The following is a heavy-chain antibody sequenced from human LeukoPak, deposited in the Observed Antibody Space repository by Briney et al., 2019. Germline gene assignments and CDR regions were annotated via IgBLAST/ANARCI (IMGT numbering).Heavy chain of an antibody. CDR3: AKAYYDSSGYYYDDAFDI. J-gene: IGHJ3*02. Sequence: PGGSLRLSCAASGFNFSSYAMSWVRQAPGKGLEWVSAISGSGGSTYYADSVKGRFTISRDNSKNTLYLQMNSLRAEDTAVYYCAKAYYDSSGYYYDDAFDIWGQGTMVTVSS. D-gene: IGHD3-22*01. CDR1: GFNFSSYA. CDR2: ISGSGGST. V-gene: IGHV3-23*01.